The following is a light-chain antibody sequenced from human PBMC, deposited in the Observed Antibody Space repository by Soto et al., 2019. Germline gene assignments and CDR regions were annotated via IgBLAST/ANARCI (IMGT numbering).Light chain of an antibody. CDR3: QQYNSYAYT. Sequence: DIQMTQSPSTLSASVGDRVTITCRASQSISGGLAWYQQKPGKAPKLLIYRASSLESGVPSRFSGSGSGTEFTLTISSLQPDDFATDYCQQYNSYAYTFGQGTKLEIK. V-gene: IGKV1-5*03. J-gene: IGKJ2*01. CDR1: QSISGG. CDR2: RAS.